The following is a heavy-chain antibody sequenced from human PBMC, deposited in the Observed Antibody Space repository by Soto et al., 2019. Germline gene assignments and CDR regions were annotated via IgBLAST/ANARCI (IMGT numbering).Heavy chain of an antibody. J-gene: IGHJ4*02. V-gene: IGHV3-7*01. D-gene: IGHD2-2*01. CDR3: VRPARSSSAY. Sequence: GGSLRLTCAASGFTFNNYWMSWVRQAPGKGLEWVAHIKTDGSEKYYVDSVKGRFTISRDNAQSSVYLQMNSLRAEDTAMYYCVRPARSSSAYWGQGTLVTVSS. CDR1: GFTFNNYW. CDR2: IKTDGSEK.